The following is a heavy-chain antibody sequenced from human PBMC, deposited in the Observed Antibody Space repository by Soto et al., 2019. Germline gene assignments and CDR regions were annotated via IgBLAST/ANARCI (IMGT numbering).Heavy chain of an antibody. CDR1: GFSLSTSGVG. CDR2: IYWDDDK. V-gene: IGHV2-5*02. Sequence: SGPTLVNPTQTLTLTCTFSGFSLSTSGVGVGWIRQPPGKALEWLALIYWDDDKRYSPSLKSRLTISKDTSKNQVVLTMTNMDPVDTATYYCAHIMISFGGVLRDDAFDIWGQGTVVTVSS. CDR3: AHIMISFGGVLRDDAFDI. J-gene: IGHJ3*02. D-gene: IGHD3-16*01.